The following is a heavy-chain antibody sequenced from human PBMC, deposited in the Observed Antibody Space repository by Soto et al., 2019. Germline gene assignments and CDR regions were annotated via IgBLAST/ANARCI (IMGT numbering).Heavy chain of an antibody. CDR1: GFTFSSYG. CDR3: AKDAVDSSSWYLLVPGIYYYYGMDV. CDR2: ISYDGSNK. Sequence: VQLVESGGGVVQPGRSLRLSCAASGFTFSSYGMHWVRQAPGKGLEWVAVISYDGSNKYYADSVKGRFTISRDNSKNKLYLQMNSLRVEDTAVYYCAKDAVDSSSWYLLVPGIYYYYGMDVWGQGTTVTVSS. J-gene: IGHJ6*02. D-gene: IGHD6-13*01. V-gene: IGHV3-30*18.